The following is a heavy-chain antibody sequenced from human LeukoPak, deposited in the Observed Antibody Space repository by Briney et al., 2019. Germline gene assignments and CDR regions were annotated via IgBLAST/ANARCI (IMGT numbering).Heavy chain of an antibody. CDR2: IGIAGDT. CDR1: GFTFSSYD. V-gene: IGHV3-13*01. D-gene: IGHD5/OR15-5a*01. Sequence: QPGGSLRLSCAVSGFTFSSYDMHWVRQAPGRGLEWVSAIGIAGDTYYPDSVKGRFTISRENAKNSMYLQMNSLKDGDTAVYYCIRGGIQVSGIDAFDIWGQGTMVTVSS. CDR3: IRGGIQVSGIDAFDI. J-gene: IGHJ3*02.